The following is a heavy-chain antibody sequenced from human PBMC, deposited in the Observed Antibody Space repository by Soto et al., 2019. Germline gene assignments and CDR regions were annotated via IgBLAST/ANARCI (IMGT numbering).Heavy chain of an antibody. J-gene: IGHJ6*02. Sequence: QVQLVQSGAEVKKPGSSVKVSCKASGGTFSSYAISWMRQAPGQGLEWMGGIIPISGTANYAQKFQGRVTITAVESTSTVSMELSSLRSEDTAVYFCARSQGSSTSLEIYYYYYYGMDVWGQGTTVTVSS. CDR1: GGTFSSYA. D-gene: IGHD2-2*01. CDR3: ARSQGSSTSLEIYYYYYYGMDV. V-gene: IGHV1-69*01. CDR2: IIPISGTA.